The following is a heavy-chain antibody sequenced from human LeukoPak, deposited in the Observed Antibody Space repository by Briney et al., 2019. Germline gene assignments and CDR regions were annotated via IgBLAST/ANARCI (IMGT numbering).Heavy chain of an antibody. CDR2: IYYDGST. J-gene: IGHJ6*02. CDR3: ARQGDGYNYYYGLDV. CDR1: GGSIYSYY. D-gene: IGHD5-24*01. Sequence: SETLSLTCIISGGSIYSYYWSWIRQPPQKGLEWTGYIYYDGSTNYNPSLKSRVTISIDTSRIEFSLKLNSVTAADTAVYYCARQGDGYNYYYGLDVWGQGTTVTVSS. V-gene: IGHV4-59*08.